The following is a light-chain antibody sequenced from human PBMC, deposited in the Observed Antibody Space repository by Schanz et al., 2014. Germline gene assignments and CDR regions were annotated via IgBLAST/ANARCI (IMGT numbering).Light chain of an antibody. Sequence: DIQVTQSPSTLSASVGDRVTITCRASQNINTWLAWYQQKPGKAPNLLIYDASRLESGVPSRFSASGSGTEFTLTIDSLQPDDFATYHCQQYNIYPYTFGQGTKLEIK. CDR3: QQYNIYPYT. CDR2: DAS. J-gene: IGKJ2*01. CDR1: QNINTW. V-gene: IGKV1-5*01.